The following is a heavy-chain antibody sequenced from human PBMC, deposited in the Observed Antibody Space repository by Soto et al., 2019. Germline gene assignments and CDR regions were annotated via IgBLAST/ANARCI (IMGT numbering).Heavy chain of an antibody. CDR2: IYYSGST. CDR1: GGCISSYY. D-gene: IGHD3-10*01. CDR3: ARDRYLGITMVLSRYWRFEP. J-gene: IGHJ5*02. Sequence: SETLSLTCTVSGGCISSYYWSWIRQPPGKGLEWIGYIYYSGSTNYNPSLKSRVTISVDTSKNQFSLKLSSVTAADTAVYYCARDRYLGITMVLSRYWRFEPWGQGTLATVSS. V-gene: IGHV4-59*01.